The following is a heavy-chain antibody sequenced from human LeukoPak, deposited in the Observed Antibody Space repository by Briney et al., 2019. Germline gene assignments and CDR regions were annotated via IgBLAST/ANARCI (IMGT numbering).Heavy chain of an antibody. Sequence: SETLSLTCTVSGGSISSYYWSWIRQPPGKGLEWIGYIYTSGSTNYNPSLKSRVTISVDTSKNQFSLKLSSVTAADTAVYYCARQYSSPGGFDPWGQGTLVTVSS. V-gene: IGHV4-4*09. CDR3: ARQYSSPGGFDP. CDR2: IYTSGST. D-gene: IGHD6-6*01. CDR1: GGSISSYY. J-gene: IGHJ5*02.